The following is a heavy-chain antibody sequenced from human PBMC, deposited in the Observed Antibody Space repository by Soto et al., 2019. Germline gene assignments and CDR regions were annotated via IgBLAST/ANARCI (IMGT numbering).Heavy chain of an antibody. Sequence: EVQLAESGGGLVKPGGSLRLSCAASGFSISSAWMNWVRQAPGKGLEWVGRIKTKTQGETTDYPAPVKGRFTISRDDSKNTLYLQMTSLKMEDPAVYYCTTGSVEGYWGQGTLVTVSS. CDR1: GFSISSAW. J-gene: IGHJ4*02. V-gene: IGHV3-15*07. D-gene: IGHD3-3*01. CDR3: TTGSVEGY. CDR2: IKTKTQGETT.